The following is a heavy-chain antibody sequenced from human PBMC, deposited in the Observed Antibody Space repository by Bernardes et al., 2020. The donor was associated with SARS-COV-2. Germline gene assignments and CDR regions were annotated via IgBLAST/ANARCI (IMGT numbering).Heavy chain of an antibody. CDR3: ARGGAKDTFDSTGSLGY. J-gene: IGHJ4*02. V-gene: IGHV4-39*07. Sequence: SETLSLTCTVSGGSISSSSYYWGWIRQPPGKGLEWIGSIYYSGSTYYNPSLKSRVTISVDTSKNQFSLKLSSVTAADTAVYYCARGGAKDTFDSTGSLGYWGQGTLVTVSS. D-gene: IGHD3-16*01. CDR2: IYYSGST. CDR1: GGSISSSSYY.